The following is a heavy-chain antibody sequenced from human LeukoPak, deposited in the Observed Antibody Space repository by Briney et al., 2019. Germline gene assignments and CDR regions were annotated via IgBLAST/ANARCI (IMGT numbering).Heavy chain of an antibody. J-gene: IGHJ4*02. V-gene: IGHV3-7*01. CDR3: ARLVWESSGYYLEY. D-gene: IGHD3-22*01. CDR2: INQDGSEK. CDR1: GFTFDDYW. Sequence: PGGSLRLSCGASGFTFDDYWMSWVRQAPGQGLEWVANINQDGSEKYYLDSAKGRFTISRDNARNSLYLQMNSLRVEDTAVYYCARLVWESSGYYLEYWGQGTLVTVSS.